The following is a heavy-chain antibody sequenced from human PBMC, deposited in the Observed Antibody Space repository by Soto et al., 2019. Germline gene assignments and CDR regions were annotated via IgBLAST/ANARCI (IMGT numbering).Heavy chain of an antibody. J-gene: IGHJ1*01. V-gene: IGHV3-53*01. CDR2: MKDGGST. Sequence: PGGSLRLSCAASGFSVGSNFMTWVRQAPGKGLEWVSVMKDGGSTNYADSVKGRFTVSRDNSKNTLYLQMNSLRAEDTAVYYCARDMVRGLYPEYFQHWGQGTLVTVSS. CDR3: ARDMVRGLYPEYFQH. D-gene: IGHD3-10*01. CDR1: GFSVGSNF.